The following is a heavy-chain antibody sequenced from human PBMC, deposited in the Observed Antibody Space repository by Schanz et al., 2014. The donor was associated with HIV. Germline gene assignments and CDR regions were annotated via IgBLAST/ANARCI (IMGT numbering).Heavy chain of an antibody. J-gene: IGHJ4*02. D-gene: IGHD5-18*01. Sequence: VQLLESGGGLKQPGGSLRLSCVVSGFTLKTYAMTWVRQAPGKGLEWVAVIWYDGSNKYYADSVKGRFTISRDDAKSSLFLQMNSLRAEDTAVYYCARGDAALGDYWGQGTLVTVSS. CDR2: IWYDGSNK. V-gene: IGHV3-33*08. CDR3: ARGDAALGDY. CDR1: GFTLKTYA.